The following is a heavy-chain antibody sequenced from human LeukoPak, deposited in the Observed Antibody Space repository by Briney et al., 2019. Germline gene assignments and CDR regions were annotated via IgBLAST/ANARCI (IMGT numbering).Heavy chain of an antibody. V-gene: IGHV4-59*11. J-gene: IGHJ4*02. CDR2: IYYIVST. CDR1: GGSITSHY. Sequence: PETLSLTCTVSGGSITSHYWSWVRQPPRKGMGWNGYIYYIVSTNSNTSLKRRVTISVATSKNQFSLKLSSVTAADTAVYYCARVKLERYSYGSGFDYWGQGTLVTVSS. CDR3: ARVKLERYSYGSGFDY. D-gene: IGHD5-18*01.